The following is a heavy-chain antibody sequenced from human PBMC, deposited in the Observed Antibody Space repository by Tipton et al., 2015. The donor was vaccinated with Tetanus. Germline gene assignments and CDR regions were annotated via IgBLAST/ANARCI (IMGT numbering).Heavy chain of an antibody. D-gene: IGHD2-2*01. J-gene: IGHJ4*02. Sequence: SLRLSCAASGFTFSDYYMTWIRQASGKGLEWVGRIRTKTNTYATEYAASVKGRFTISRDDSKNTLYLQMSSLRAEDTAVYYCADHCSSTTCYGYWGQGSLVAVSS. CDR2: IRTKTNTYAT. CDR3: ADHCSSTTCYGY. V-gene: IGHV3-72*01. CDR1: GFTFSDYY.